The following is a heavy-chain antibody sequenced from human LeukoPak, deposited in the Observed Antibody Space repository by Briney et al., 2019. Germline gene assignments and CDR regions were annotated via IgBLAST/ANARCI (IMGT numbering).Heavy chain of an antibody. J-gene: IGHJ5*02. V-gene: IGHV4-4*07. Sequence: PSETLSLTCTVSGGSISSYYWSWIRQPAGKGLECIGRIYTSGSTNYNPSLKSRVTMSVDTPKNQFSLKLSSVTAADTAVYYCPRLRVVRGVSRVGWFDPWGQGTLVTVSS. CDR1: GGSISSYY. D-gene: IGHD3-10*01. CDR2: IYTSGST. CDR3: PRLRVVRGVSRVGWFDP.